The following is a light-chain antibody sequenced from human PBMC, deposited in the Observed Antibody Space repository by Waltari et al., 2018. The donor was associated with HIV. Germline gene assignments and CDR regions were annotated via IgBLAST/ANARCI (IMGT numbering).Light chain of an antibody. Sequence: QLVLTQSPSASASLGASVKLTCTLSSGHSSYAIAWHQRQQEKGPRYLMKLNSDGSHSKGDGIPDRFSCSSSGAERYLTISSLQSEDEADYYCQTWGTGIHVVFGGGTKLTVL. V-gene: IGLV4-69*01. CDR1: SGHSSYA. CDR3: QTWGTGIHVV. CDR2: LNSDGSH. J-gene: IGLJ2*01.